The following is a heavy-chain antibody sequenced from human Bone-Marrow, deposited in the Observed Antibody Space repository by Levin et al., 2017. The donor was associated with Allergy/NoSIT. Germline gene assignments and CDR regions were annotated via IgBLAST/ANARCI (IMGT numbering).Heavy chain of an antibody. Sequence: PSETLSLTCAVSGGSISSSNWWSWVRQPPGKGLEWIGEIYHSGSTNYNPSLKSRVTITVDKSKNQFSLKLNSVTAADTAVYYCARGQPYSSSWIRRAFDIWGQGTMVTVSS. CDR2: IYHSGST. J-gene: IGHJ3*02. V-gene: IGHV4-4*02. CDR3: ARGQPYSSSWIRRAFDI. D-gene: IGHD6-13*01. CDR1: GGSISSSNW.